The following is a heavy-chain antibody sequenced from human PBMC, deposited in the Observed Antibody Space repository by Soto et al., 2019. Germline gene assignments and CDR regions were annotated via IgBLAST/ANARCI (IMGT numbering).Heavy chain of an antibody. D-gene: IGHD4-17*01. V-gene: IGHV3-9*01. Sequence: DVQLVESGGGLVQPGRSLRLSCAASGFTFDDYAMHWVRQAPGKGLEWVSGISWNSGSIGYADSVKGRFTISRDNAKNSLYLQMNSLRAEDTALYYCAKDKATVTSGHYYYYMDVWGKGTTVTVSS. CDR2: ISWNSGSI. CDR1: GFTFDDYA. CDR3: AKDKATVTSGHYYYYMDV. J-gene: IGHJ6*03.